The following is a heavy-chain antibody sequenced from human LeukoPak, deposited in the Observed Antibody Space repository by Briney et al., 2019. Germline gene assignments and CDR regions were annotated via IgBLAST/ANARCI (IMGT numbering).Heavy chain of an antibody. J-gene: IGHJ6*02. CDR2: ISYDGSNK. Sequence: GGSLRLSCAASGFTFSSYGMHWVRQAPGKGLEWVAVISYDGSNKYYADSVKGRFTISRDNSKNTLYLQMNSLRAEDTAVYYCAKDHYYGSGSSVWGQGTTVTVSS. V-gene: IGHV3-30*18. CDR1: GFTFSSYG. D-gene: IGHD3-10*01. CDR3: AKDHYYGSGSSV.